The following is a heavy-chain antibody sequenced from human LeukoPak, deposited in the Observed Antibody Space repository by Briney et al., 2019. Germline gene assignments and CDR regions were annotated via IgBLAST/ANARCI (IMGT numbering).Heavy chain of an antibody. CDR2: IRYDGSNK. CDR1: GFTFSSYG. Sequence: GGSLRLSCAASGFTFSSYGMHWVRQAPGKGLEWVAFIRYDGSNKYYADSVKGRFTISRDNSKNTLYLQMNSLRAEDTAVYYCAKDREDFDWFHPCDYWGQGTLVTVSS. CDR3: AKDREDFDWFHPCDY. J-gene: IGHJ4*02. D-gene: IGHD3-9*01. V-gene: IGHV3-30*02.